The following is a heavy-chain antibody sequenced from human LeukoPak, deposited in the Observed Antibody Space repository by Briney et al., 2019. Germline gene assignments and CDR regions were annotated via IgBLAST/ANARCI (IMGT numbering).Heavy chain of an antibody. D-gene: IGHD6-13*01. V-gene: IGHV3-11*04. Sequence: PGGSLRLSCAASGFTFSDYYMSWIRQAPGKRLEWVSYISSSGSTIYYADSVKGRFTISRDNSKNTLYLQMNSLRAEDTAVYYCAKDLYSSSWYRNHYYYYHGMDVWGQGTTVTVSS. CDR3: AKDLYSSSWYRNHYYYYHGMDV. CDR2: ISSSGSTI. CDR1: GFTFSDYY. J-gene: IGHJ6*02.